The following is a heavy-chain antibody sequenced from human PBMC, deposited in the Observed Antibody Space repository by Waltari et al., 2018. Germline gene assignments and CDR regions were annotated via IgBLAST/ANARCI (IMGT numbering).Heavy chain of an antibody. CDR3: TRQVLGYCTSAACRRLES. CDR1: AYSINSGFY. J-gene: IGHJ4*02. D-gene: IGHD2-2*03. Sequence: QVHLQESGPGLLKASETLSLTCGVSAYSINSGFYGGWFRQPPGKGLEWVATIYHDGTTYYNPSLKSRATISMDTSKNHFSLKLQSVTAADTAVYYCTRQVLGYCTSAACRRLESWGQGTLVTVSS. V-gene: IGHV4-38-2*01. CDR2: IYHDGTT.